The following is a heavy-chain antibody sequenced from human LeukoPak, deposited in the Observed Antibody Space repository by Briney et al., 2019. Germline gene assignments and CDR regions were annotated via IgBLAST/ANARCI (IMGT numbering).Heavy chain of an antibody. D-gene: IGHD3-3*01. J-gene: IGHJ6*02. Sequence: PSQTLSLTCAVYGGSFSGYYWSWIRQPPGKGLEWIGEINHSGSTNYNPSLKSRVTISVDTSKNQFSLKLSSVTAADTAVYYCARGSPYYDFWSGPPVKAYYYYGMDVWGQGTTVTVSS. CDR2: INHSGST. CDR3: ARGSPYYDFWSGPPVKAYYYYGMDV. CDR1: GGSFSGYY. V-gene: IGHV4-34*01.